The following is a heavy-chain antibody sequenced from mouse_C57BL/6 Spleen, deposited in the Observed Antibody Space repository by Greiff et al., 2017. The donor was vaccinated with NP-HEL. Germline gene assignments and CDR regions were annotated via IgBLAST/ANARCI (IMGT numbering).Heavy chain of an antibody. V-gene: IGHV1-5*01. J-gene: IGHJ2*01. CDR3: TRRGEVYSNYGGDHYFDY. D-gene: IGHD2-5*01. Sequence: EVQLQQSGTVLARPGASVKMSCKTSGYTFTSYWMHWVKQRPGQGLEWIGAIYPGNSDTSYNQKFKGKAKLTAVTSASTAYMELSSLTNEDSAVYYCTRRGEVYSNYGGDHYFDYWGQGTTLTVSS. CDR1: GYTFTSYW. CDR2: IYPGNSDT.